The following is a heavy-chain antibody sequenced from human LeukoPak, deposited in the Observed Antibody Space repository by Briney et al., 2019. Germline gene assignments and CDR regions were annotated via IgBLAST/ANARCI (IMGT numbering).Heavy chain of an antibody. CDR1: GFTFSSYS. CDR2: ISSSSSYI. CDR3: AKVLYYDSSGYYYFDY. J-gene: IGHJ4*02. Sequence: PGGSLRLSCAASGFTFSSYSMNWVRQAPGKGLEWVSFISSSSSYIYYADSVKGRFTISRDNAKNSLYLQMNSLRAEDTALYYCAKVLYYDSSGYYYFDYWGQGTLVTVSS. D-gene: IGHD3-22*01. V-gene: IGHV3-21*04.